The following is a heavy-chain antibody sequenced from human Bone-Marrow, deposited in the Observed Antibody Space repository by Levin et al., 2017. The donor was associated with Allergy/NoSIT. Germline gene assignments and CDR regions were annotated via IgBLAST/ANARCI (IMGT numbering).Heavy chain of an antibody. CDR2: IYYTGIT. D-gene: IGHD5-12*01. V-gene: IGHV4-39*01. Sequence: PSETLSLTCTVSGFSIGTNTYYWAWIRQAPGKGLEWIGTIYYTGITQYNPSLKTPVSISVDTSKSQFSLRLSSVTAADTAVYYCARRFNSGYDYWYFDFWGRGTLVTVSS. CDR1: GFSIGTNTYY. CDR3: ARRFNSGYDYWYFDF. J-gene: IGHJ2*01.